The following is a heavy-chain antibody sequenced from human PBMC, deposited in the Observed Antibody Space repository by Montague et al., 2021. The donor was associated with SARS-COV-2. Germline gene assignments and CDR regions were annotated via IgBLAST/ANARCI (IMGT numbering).Heavy chain of an antibody. J-gene: IGHJ6*02. CDR2: IYSSGST. CDR3: ARDYGDYSYYYGLDV. CDR1: GGSIRSGSYY. D-gene: IGHD4-17*01. V-gene: IGHV4-61*02. Sequence: TLSLTCTVSGGSIRSGSYYWSWIRQPAGKGLEWFGRIYSSGSTNYXXXLKSRVTMSVDTSKNQFSLKVSSVTAADTAEYYCARDYGDYSYYYGLDVWGQGTTVNVSS.